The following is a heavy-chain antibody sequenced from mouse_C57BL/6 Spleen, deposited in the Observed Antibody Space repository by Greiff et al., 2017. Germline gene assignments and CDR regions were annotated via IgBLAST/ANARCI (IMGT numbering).Heavy chain of an antibody. J-gene: IGHJ3*01. CDR1: GFTFSDYG. V-gene: IGHV5-17*01. CDR3: ARARGNPFAY. D-gene: IGHD2-1*01. Sequence: EVKLVESGGGLVKPGGSLKLSCAASGFTFSDYGMHWVRQAPEKGLEWVAYISSGSSTIYYADTVKGRFTISRDNAKNTLFLQMTSLRSEDTAMYYCARARGNPFAYWGQGTLVTVSA. CDR2: ISSGSSTI.